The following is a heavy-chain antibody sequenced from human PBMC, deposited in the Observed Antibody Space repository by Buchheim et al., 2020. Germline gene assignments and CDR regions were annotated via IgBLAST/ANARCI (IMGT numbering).Heavy chain of an antibody. CDR1: GFTFSNAW. CDR2: IKSKTDGGTT. J-gene: IGHJ4*02. Sequence: EVQLVESGGGLVKPGGSLRLSCAASGFTFSNAWMSWVRQAPGKGLEWVGRIKSKTDGGTTDYAAPVKGRFTISRDASNNELYLQMNSLKTEDTAVYYCTTDNAGEQQLDVFDYWGQGTL. V-gene: IGHV3-15*01. CDR3: TTDNAGEQQLDVFDY. D-gene: IGHD6-13*01.